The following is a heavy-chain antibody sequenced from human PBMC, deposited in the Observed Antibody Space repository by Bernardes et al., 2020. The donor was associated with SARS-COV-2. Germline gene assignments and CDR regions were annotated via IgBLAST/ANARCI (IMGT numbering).Heavy chain of an antibody. V-gene: IGHV3-23*01. J-gene: IGHJ4*02. Sequence: VGSLRLSCVVSELPFSGYAMSWVRQAPGKGLQWVSAISGNGSNTYYAISVRGRFTISRANSEHTLFLQMNNLRAEDTAVYYCARVHGSGYFFDYWGQGTLVTVSS. D-gene: IGHD3-22*01. CDR2: ISGNGSNT. CDR3: ARVHGSGYFFDY. CDR1: ELPFSGYA.